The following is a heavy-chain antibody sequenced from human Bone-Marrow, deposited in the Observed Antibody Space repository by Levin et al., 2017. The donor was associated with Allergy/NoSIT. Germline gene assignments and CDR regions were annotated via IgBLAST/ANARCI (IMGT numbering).Heavy chain of an antibody. CDR2: IYHSGST. Sequence: SQTLSLTCAVSGYSISSGYYWGWIRQPPGKGLEWIGSIYHSGSTYHNPSLKSRVTISVDTSKNQFSLKLSSVTAADTAVYYCARDRWFMAYHPPAWFDPWGQGTLVTVSS. D-gene: IGHD3-10*01. V-gene: IGHV4-38-2*02. CDR3: ARDRWFMAYHPPAWFDP. CDR1: GYSISSGYY. J-gene: IGHJ5*02.